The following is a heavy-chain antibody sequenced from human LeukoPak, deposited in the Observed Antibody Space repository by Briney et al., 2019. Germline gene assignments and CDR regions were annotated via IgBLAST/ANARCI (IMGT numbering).Heavy chain of an antibody. Sequence: GASVKVSCKASGYTFTNYGISWVRQAPGQGLEWMGWISAYNGNTNYAQKLQGRVTMTTDTSTSTAYMELSRLRSDDTAVYYCARGGPIAAASDAFDIWGQGTMVTVSS. D-gene: IGHD6-13*01. V-gene: IGHV1-18*01. CDR3: ARGGPIAAASDAFDI. CDR2: ISAYNGNT. CDR1: GYTFTNYG. J-gene: IGHJ3*02.